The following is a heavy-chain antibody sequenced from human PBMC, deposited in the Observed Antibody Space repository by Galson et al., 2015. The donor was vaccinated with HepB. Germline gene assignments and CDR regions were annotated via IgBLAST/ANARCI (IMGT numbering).Heavy chain of an antibody. CDR3: VAWYFFEH. J-gene: IGHJ4*02. D-gene: IGHD2-8*02. CDR2: ISNDGNTP. V-gene: IGHV3-23*01. CDR1: GFIFNGYA. Sequence: LRLSCAASGFIFNGYAMSWVRQAPGKGLEWVSTISNDGNTPYYADSVKGRFTISRDNSKNTLHLQMDSLRAEDTAVYYCVAWYFFEHWGQGTLVTVSS.